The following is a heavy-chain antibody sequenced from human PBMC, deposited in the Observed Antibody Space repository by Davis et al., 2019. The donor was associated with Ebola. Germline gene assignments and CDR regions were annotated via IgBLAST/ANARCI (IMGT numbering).Heavy chain of an antibody. CDR3: ARVDYDFWSGYNWFDP. CDR2: INHSGGT. Sequence: MPGGSLRLSCGVYGGSFSGYYWGWIRQPPGKGLEWIGEINHSGGTNYNPSLKSRVTISVDTSKNQFSLKLSSVTAADTAVYYCARVDYDFWSGYNWFDPWGQGTLVTVSS. V-gene: IGHV4-34*01. D-gene: IGHD3-3*01. J-gene: IGHJ5*02. CDR1: GGSFSGYY.